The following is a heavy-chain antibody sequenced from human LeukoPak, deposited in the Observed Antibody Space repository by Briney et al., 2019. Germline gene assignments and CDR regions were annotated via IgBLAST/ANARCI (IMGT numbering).Heavy chain of an antibody. CDR3: ARGLVLATDDAFDI. J-gene: IGHJ3*02. CDR2: IWDTEIT. Sequence: SETLSLTCTLPGGSIRSSFWSWLPPPLRKGLECIWYIWDTEITDYNPSLKSRVTISLDTYKNHFSLKLRSVTAADTALYFCARGLVLATDDAFDIWGQGTLVTVSS. V-gene: IGHV4-59*01. CDR1: GGSIRSSF. D-gene: IGHD5-12*01.